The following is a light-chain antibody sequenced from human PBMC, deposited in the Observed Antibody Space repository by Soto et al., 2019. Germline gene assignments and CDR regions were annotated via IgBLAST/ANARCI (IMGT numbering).Light chain of an antibody. Sequence: QAVVTQAPSVSGTPGQRVTISCSGSSSNIGKTTVNWYQQLPGAAPRLLISRNNQRPSGVPDRFSGSKSGTSGSLAISGLQSEDEADYYCAAWDDSLKGYVFGTGTKLTVL. V-gene: IGLV1-44*01. CDR2: RNN. CDR3: AAWDDSLKGYV. J-gene: IGLJ1*01. CDR1: SSNIGKTT.